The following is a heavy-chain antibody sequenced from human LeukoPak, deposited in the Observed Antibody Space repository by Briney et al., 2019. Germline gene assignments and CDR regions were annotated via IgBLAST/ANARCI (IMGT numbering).Heavy chain of an antibody. J-gene: IGHJ5*02. CDR1: GFTFSNYN. D-gene: IGHD3-3*01. Sequence: GGSLRLSCAASGFTFSNYNMNWVRQAPGKGLEWVSYISSSSSTIYYADSVKGRFTISRDNAKNSLYLQMNSLRAEDTAVYYCARAYITIFGVAENWFDPWGQGTLVTVSS. CDR3: ARAYITIFGVAENWFDP. V-gene: IGHV3-48*01. CDR2: ISSSSSTI.